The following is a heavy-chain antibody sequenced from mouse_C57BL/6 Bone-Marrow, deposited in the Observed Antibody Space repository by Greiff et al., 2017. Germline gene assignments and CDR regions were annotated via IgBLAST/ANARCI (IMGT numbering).Heavy chain of an antibody. CDR1: GYTFTSYW. Sequence: QVQLQQPGAELVKPGDSVKVSCKASGYTFTSYWMHWVKQRPGQGLEWIGRIHPSDSDTNYNQKFKGKATLTVDKSSSTAYMQLSSLTSEDSAVYYCAIPITTVVAPDWYFDVWGTGTTVTVSS. CDR2: IHPSDSDT. D-gene: IGHD1-1*01. CDR3: AIPITTVVAPDWYFDV. V-gene: IGHV1-74*01. J-gene: IGHJ1*03.